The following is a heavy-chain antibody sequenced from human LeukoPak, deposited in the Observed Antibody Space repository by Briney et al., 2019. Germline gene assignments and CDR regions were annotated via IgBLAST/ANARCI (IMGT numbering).Heavy chain of an antibody. CDR1: GFTFSSYA. CDR2: ISSSGARA. D-gene: IGHD3-16*01. Sequence: PGGSLRLSCAASGFTFSSYAMSWVRQAPGKGLEWVSTISSSGARADYADSAKGRFTISRDNSKNILYLQMKSLRAEETAVYYCTKVQLGLAPAPAFDIWGQGTMVTVSS. J-gene: IGHJ3*02. CDR3: TKVQLGLAPAPAFDI. V-gene: IGHV3-23*01.